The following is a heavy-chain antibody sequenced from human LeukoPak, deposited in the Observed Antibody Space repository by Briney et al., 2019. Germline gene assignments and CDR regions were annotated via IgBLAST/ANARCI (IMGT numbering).Heavy chain of an antibody. V-gene: IGHV1-24*01. J-gene: IGHJ5*02. CDR1: GYTLTELS. Sequence: GASVKVSCKVSGYTLTELSMHWVRQAPGKGLEWMGGFDPEDGETIYAQKFQGRVTMTEDTSTDTAYMELSSLRSEDTAVYYCATLAPLMVRGVTNWFDPWGQGTLVTVSS. CDR3: ATLAPLMVRGVTNWFDP. D-gene: IGHD3-10*01. CDR2: FDPEDGET.